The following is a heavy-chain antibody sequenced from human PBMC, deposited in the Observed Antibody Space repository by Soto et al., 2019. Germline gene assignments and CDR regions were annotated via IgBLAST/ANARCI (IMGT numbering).Heavy chain of an antibody. J-gene: IGHJ5*02. Sequence: GASVKLSCKASGYTFTSYYMHWVRHATGQGLEWMGIINPSGGSTSYAQKFQGRVTMTRDTSTSTVYMELSSLRSEDTAVYYCARDFLMDDYSKYTGHGFDPRGKGTPV. CDR1: GYTFTSYY. V-gene: IGHV1-46*01. CDR3: ARDFLMDDYSKYTGHGFDP. D-gene: IGHD4-4*01. CDR2: INPSGGST.